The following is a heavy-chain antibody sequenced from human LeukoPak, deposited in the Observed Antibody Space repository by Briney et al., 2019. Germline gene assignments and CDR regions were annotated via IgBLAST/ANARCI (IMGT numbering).Heavy chain of an antibody. CDR2: IKQDGSEK. V-gene: IGHV3-7*01. J-gene: IGHJ4*02. CDR1: GFTFSSYW. CDR3: ARDNAIWAAMVPYYFDY. D-gene: IGHD5-18*01. Sequence: GGSLRLSCAASGFTFSSYWMSWVRQAPGKGLEWVANIKQDGSEKYYVDSVKGRFTISRDNAKNSLYLQMNSLRAEDTAVYYCARDNAIWAAMVPYYFDYWGQGTLVTVSP.